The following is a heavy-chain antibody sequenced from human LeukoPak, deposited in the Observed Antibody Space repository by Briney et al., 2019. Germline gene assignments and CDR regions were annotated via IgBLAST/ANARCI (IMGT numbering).Heavy chain of an antibody. Sequence: GRSLRLSCAASGFTFSSYGMHWVRQAPGRGLEWVAVLSYDGSNKYYADSVKGRFTISRDNSKNTLYLQMNSLRAGDTAVYCCARVRKYSGYYSWYFDLWGRGTLVTVSS. D-gene: IGHD5-12*01. CDR2: LSYDGSNK. CDR3: ARVRKYSGYYSWYFDL. J-gene: IGHJ2*01. CDR1: GFTFSSYG. V-gene: IGHV3-30*03.